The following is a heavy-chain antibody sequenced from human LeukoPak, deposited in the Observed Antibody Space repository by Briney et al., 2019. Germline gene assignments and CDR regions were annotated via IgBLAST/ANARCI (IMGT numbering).Heavy chain of an antibody. CDR1: GYSFTSYW. Sequence: KNGESLKISCKGSGYSFTSYWIGWVRQMPGKGLEWMGIIYPGDSDTIYSPSFQGQVTISADKSISTAYLQWSSLKASGTAMYYCARVSIAAAGTADAFDIWGQGTMDTVSS. J-gene: IGHJ3*02. CDR3: ARVSIAAAGTADAFDI. CDR2: IYPGDSDT. D-gene: IGHD6-13*01. V-gene: IGHV5-51*01.